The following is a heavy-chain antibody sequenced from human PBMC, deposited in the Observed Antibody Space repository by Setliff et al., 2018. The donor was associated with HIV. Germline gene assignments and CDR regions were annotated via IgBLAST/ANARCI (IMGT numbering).Heavy chain of an antibody. CDR2: ISAYNGST. CDR3: ARRREGIAVAGTPDY. Sequence: GASVKVSCKASGYTFTSYGISWVRQAPGQGLEWMGWISAYNGSTNYAQKLQGRVTMTTDTSTSTAYMELRSLRSDDTAVYYCARRREGIAVAGTPDYWGQGTLVTV. V-gene: IGHV1-18*01. J-gene: IGHJ4*02. D-gene: IGHD6-19*01. CDR1: GYTFTSYG.